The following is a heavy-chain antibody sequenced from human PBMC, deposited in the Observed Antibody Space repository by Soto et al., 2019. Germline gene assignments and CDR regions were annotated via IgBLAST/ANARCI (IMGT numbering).Heavy chain of an antibody. J-gene: IGHJ4*02. Sequence: PSETLSLTCTVSGASVTGFYWSWIRQPPGKGLEWIGYVFHSGSAYYNPSLKSRVTVSVDTSKNQFSLKVTSVTATDTAVYYCARHKDTSSRYLLPDFWGQGTLVTVSS. D-gene: IGHD6-13*01. CDR3: ARHKDTSSRYLLPDF. V-gene: IGHV4-59*08. CDR2: VFHSGSA. CDR1: GASVTGFY.